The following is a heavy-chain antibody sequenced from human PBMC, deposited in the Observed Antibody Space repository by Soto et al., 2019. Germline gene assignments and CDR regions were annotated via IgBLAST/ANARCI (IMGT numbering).Heavy chain of an antibody. CDR1: GFTFSGYG. J-gene: IGHJ6*03. Sequence: QVQLVESGGGVVQPGRSLRLSCAASGFTFSGYGMHWVRQAPGKGLEWVAVISYDGSNKYYADSVKGRFTISRDNSKNTLYLQMNSLRAEDTAVYYCAKSRSYYYYMDVWGKGTTVTVSS. V-gene: IGHV3-30*18. CDR2: ISYDGSNK. CDR3: AKSRSYYYYMDV.